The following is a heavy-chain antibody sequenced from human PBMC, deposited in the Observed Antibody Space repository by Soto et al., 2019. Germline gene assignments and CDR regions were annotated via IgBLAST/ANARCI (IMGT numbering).Heavy chain of an antibody. J-gene: IGHJ4*02. V-gene: IGHV4-61*01. CDR1: GAPVSSETHF. CDR2: MYYSGIT. Sequence: QVQLQESGPGLVKPSETLSLTCTVSGAPVSSETHFWTWIRQPPGKGLEWIGYMYYSGITNSNPALKSRVTRSVDRSRNQFSLSLNSVTAADTAVYYCAREDMSGTYYFDYWGPGTQVTVSS. D-gene: IGHD1-26*01. CDR3: AREDMSGTYYFDY.